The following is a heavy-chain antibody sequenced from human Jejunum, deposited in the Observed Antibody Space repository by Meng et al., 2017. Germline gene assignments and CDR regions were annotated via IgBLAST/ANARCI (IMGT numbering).Heavy chain of an antibody. CDR2: INGDGSST. V-gene: IGHV3-74*01. Sequence: GGPLRLSCAASGFTFRSYWMHWVRQAPGQGLVWVSRINGDGSSTSYAESVKGRFTISRDNAKNTLYLQMNSLRAEDTAVYYCTRVVSGRFGEMDVWGQGNTVNVAS. D-gene: IGHD3-10*01. CDR3: TRVVSGRFGEMDV. J-gene: IGHJ6*02. CDR1: GFTFRSYW.